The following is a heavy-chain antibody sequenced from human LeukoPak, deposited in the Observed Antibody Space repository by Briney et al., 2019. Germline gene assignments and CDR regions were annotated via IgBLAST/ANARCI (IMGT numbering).Heavy chain of an antibody. Sequence: GGSLRLSCAASGFTFSSYAMSWVRQAPGKGLEWVSASASGGGTNYSDSVKGRFTISRDNSKNTLYLQMNSLRAEDTAVYYCAQHNSGIGFDPRGQGTLVTVSS. CDR3: AQHNSGIGFDP. CDR2: SASGGGT. CDR1: GFTFSSYA. D-gene: IGHD6-19*01. J-gene: IGHJ5*02. V-gene: IGHV3-23*01.